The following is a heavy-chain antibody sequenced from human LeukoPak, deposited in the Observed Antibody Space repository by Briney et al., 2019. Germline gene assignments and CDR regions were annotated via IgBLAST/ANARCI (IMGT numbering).Heavy chain of an antibody. V-gene: IGHV3-21*01. CDR3: ARLYCSGSYPFDY. CDR1: GFTFSDYN. Sequence: PGGSLRLSCAVSGFTFSDYNMKWVRQAPGKGLEWVSSISSTSSYIDYADSVKGRFTISRDNAKNSLYLQMNSLKAEDTAVYYCARLYCSGSYPFDYWGQGTLVTGSS. CDR2: ISSTSSYI. D-gene: IGHD3-10*01. J-gene: IGHJ4*01.